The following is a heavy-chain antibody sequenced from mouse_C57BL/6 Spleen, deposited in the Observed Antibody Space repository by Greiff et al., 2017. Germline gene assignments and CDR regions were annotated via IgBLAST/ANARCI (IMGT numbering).Heavy chain of an antibody. D-gene: IGHD1-1*01. CDR2: FYPGSGSI. Sequence: QVQLQQSGAELVKPGASVKLSCKASGYTFTEYTIHWVKQRSGQGLEWIGWFYPGSGSIKYNEKFKDKATLTADKSSSTVYMELSRLTSEDSAVYFCARHEAPYYYGSRGYYFDYWGQGTTLTVSS. V-gene: IGHV1-62-2*01. CDR3: ARHEAPYYYGSRGYYFDY. J-gene: IGHJ2*01. CDR1: GYTFTEYT.